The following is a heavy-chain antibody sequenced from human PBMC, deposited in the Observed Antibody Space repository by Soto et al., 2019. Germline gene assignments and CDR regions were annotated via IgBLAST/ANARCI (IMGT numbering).Heavy chain of an antibody. D-gene: IGHD1-26*01. Sequence: SVKVSCEASGYTFTGYYMHWVRQAPGQGLEWMGWINPNSGGTNYAQKFQGRVTMTRDTSISTAYMELSRLRSDDTAVYYCARVKEWELPPLDYWGQGTLVTVSS. V-gene: IGHV1-2*02. CDR1: GYTFTGYY. CDR2: INPNSGGT. CDR3: ARVKEWELPPLDY. J-gene: IGHJ4*02.